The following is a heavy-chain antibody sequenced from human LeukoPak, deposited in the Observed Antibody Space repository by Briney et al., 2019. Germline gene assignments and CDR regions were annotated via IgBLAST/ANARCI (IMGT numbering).Heavy chain of an antibody. Sequence: GGSLRLSCAASGFTFSSYSMNWVRQAPGKGLEWVSSISSSSSYIYYADSVKGRFTISRDNAKNSLYLQMNSLRAEDTAVYYCAQTTSGWYIGSFNIWGQGTMVLVSS. CDR2: ISSSSSYI. J-gene: IGHJ3*02. D-gene: IGHD6-19*01. CDR1: GFTFSSYS. CDR3: AQTTSGWYIGSFNI. V-gene: IGHV3-21*01.